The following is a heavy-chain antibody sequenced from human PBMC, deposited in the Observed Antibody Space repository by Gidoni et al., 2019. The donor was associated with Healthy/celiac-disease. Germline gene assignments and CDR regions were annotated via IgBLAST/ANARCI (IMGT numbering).Heavy chain of an antibody. D-gene: IGHD3-10*01. Sequence: EVQLVLSGAEVKKPGESLKISCKGSGYSFTSYWIGWVRQMHGKGLEWMGIIYPGDADTRYSPSFQGQVTISADKSISTAYLQWSSLKASDTAMYYCARIGGYYGSGSYSFDYGGQGTLVTVSS. CDR2: IYPGDADT. CDR3: ARIGGYYGSGSYSFDY. CDR1: GYSFTSYW. J-gene: IGHJ4*02. V-gene: IGHV5-51*01.